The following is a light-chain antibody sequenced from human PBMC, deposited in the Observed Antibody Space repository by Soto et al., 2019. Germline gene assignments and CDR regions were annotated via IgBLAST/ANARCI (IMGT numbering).Light chain of an antibody. Sequence: QSALTQPASVSGSPGQSITISCTGTSSDVGGYNYVSWYQHHPGKAPQLMIYDVSNRPSGFSIRSSGSKSGNTASLTISGLQAVDEGDYYCSSYTSSSTPYVFGSGTKLTVL. CDR3: SSYTSSSTPYV. CDR2: DVS. J-gene: IGLJ1*01. V-gene: IGLV2-14*03. CDR1: SSDVGGYNY.